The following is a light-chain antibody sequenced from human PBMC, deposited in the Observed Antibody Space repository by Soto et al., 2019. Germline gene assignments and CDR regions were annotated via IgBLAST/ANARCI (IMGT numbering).Light chain of an antibody. J-gene: IGKJ2*01. Sequence: DIQMTQSPSSLSASIGDRVTITCRASQSVTSTLNWYQQKFGETPKLLMYAASNLQGGVPSRFSGSGSGTDFTLTISSLQPEDFATYYCQQYYSSPYTFGQGTKLEV. V-gene: IGKV1-39*01. CDR3: QQYYSSPYT. CDR2: AAS. CDR1: QSVTST.